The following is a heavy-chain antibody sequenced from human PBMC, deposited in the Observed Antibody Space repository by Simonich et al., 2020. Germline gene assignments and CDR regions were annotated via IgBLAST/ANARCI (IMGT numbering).Heavy chain of an antibody. CDR2: IYYSGST. CDR3: ARLPDY. J-gene: IGHJ4*02. V-gene: IGHV4-59*08. Sequence: QVQLQESGPGLVKPSETLSLTCTVSGGYISSYYWSWIRQPPGKGLEWIGYIYYSGSTNNNPSLKSRVTISVDTSKNQFSLKLSSVTAADTAVYYCARLPDYWGQGTLVTVSS. CDR1: GGYISSYY.